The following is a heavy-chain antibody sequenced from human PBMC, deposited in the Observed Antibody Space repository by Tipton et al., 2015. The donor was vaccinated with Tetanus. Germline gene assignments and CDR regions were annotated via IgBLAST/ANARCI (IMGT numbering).Heavy chain of an antibody. V-gene: IGHV4-4*07. Sequence: TLSLTCTVSGASISPYYWSWIRQPAGKGLEWIGRIYTSGSTNYNPSLKSRVTMSVDTSKRQFSLSLTSATAADTAVYYCARGWSECSSWSCSPFDSWGQGTLVTVSS. CDR2: IYTSGST. CDR3: ARGWSECSSWSCSPFDS. CDR1: GASISPYY. D-gene: IGHD2-2*01. J-gene: IGHJ4*02.